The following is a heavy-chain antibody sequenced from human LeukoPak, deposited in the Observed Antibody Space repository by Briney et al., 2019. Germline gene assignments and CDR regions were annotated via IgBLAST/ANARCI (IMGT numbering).Heavy chain of an antibody. CDR2: ISGSGGSP. CDR1: GFTFCNYA. J-gene: IGHJ4*02. Sequence: GGSLRLSCAASGFTFCNYAMTWVRQAPGEGLEWVSSISGSGGSPIYADSVKGRFTISRDNSKSTLYLQLNSLGAEDTAVYYCAAQPCSVGRCYLDYWGQGTLVTVSS. D-gene: IGHD2-15*01. CDR3: AAQPCSVGRCYLDY. V-gene: IGHV3-23*01.